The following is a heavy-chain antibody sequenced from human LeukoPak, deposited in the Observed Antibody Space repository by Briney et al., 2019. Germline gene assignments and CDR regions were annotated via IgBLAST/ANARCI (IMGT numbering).Heavy chain of an antibody. CDR3: ARGHRRTVSTQGGFDY. J-gene: IGHJ4*02. Sequence: SETLSLTCAVYGGSFSGYYWSWIRQPPGKGLEWIGEINHSGSTNYNPSLKSRVTISVDTSKNQFSLKLSSVTAADTAVYYCARGHRRTVSTQGGFDYWGQGTLVTVSS. D-gene: IGHD4-17*01. V-gene: IGHV4-34*01. CDR1: GGSFSGYY. CDR2: INHSGST.